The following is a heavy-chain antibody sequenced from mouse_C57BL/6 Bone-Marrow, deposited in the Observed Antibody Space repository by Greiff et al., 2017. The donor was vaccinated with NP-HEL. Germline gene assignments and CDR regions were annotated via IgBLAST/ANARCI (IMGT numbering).Heavy chain of an antibody. CDR1: GFTFSDSG. CDR2: ISSGSSTI. CDR3: AREANDYAMDY. Sequence: EVKLMESGGGLVKPGGSLKLSCAASGFTFSDSGMHWVRQAPEKGLEWVAYISSGSSTIYYADTVKGRFTISRDNAKNTLFLQMTSLRSEDTAMYYCAREANDYAMDYWGQGTSVTVSS. J-gene: IGHJ4*01. V-gene: IGHV5-17*01.